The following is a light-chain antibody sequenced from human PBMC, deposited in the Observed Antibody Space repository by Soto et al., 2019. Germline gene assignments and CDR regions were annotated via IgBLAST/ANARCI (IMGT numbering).Light chain of an antibody. Sequence: IQMTQSPSTLSASVGDRVTITCRASQSISSWLAWYQQKPGKAPKLLIYKASSLEGGIPSRFSGRGSETEFTLTISSLQPEDFATYYCQQYNSYQYTFGQGTKLEIK. CDR1: QSISSW. V-gene: IGKV1-5*03. CDR2: KAS. CDR3: QQYNSYQYT. J-gene: IGKJ2*01.